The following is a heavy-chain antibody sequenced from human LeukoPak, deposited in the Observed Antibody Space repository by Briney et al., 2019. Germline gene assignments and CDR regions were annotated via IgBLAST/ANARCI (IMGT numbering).Heavy chain of an antibody. CDR3: ASRGADWYFDL. CDR2: ISGSGGST. J-gene: IGHJ2*01. Sequence: PGGSLRLSCAASGFTFSSYAMSWVRQAPGKGLEWVSAISGSGGSTYYADSVKGRFTISRDNAKNSLYLQMNSLRAEDTAVYYCASRGADWYFDLWGRGTLVTVSS. V-gene: IGHV3-23*01. CDR1: GFTFSSYA.